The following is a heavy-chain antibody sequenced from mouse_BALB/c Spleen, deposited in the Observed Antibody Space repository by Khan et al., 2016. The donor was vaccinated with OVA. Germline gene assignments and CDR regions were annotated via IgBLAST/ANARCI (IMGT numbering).Heavy chain of an antibody. V-gene: IGHV2-6-1*01. J-gene: IGHJ4*01. CDR2: MWSDGSA. CDR1: GFSLTNYG. CDR3: ARQPYYHYNIMDY. Sequence: VQLVESGPGLVAPSQSLSITCTISGFSLTNYGVHWVRQPPGKGLEWLVVMWSDGSATYNSALKSRLTISTDNSKSQVFLKMNSLQTDDTAMYFCARQPYYHYNIMDYWGQGTSVTVSA. D-gene: IGHD2-10*01.